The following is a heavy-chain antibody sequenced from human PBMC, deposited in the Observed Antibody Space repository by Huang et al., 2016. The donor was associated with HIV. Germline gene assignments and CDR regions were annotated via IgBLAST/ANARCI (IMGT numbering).Heavy chain of an antibody. CDR2: MNPNTGNT. D-gene: IGHD4-17*01. V-gene: IGHV1-8*02. J-gene: IGHJ4*02. CDR3: ARSAYGDLDY. CDR1: GYTFTNYD. Sequence: QVHLVQSGAEVKKPGASVKVSCKASGYTFTNYDINWVRQAPGRGLEGMGLMNPNTGNTGFAQSFQVRVTMTRKTSITTAYMELTSLTSEDTAVYYCARSAYGDLDYWGLGTLVIVSS.